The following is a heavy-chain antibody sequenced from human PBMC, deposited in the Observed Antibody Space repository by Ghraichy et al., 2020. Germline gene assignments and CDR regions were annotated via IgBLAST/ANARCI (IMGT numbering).Heavy chain of an antibody. CDR3: AREVTMVRGVHYYYYMDV. J-gene: IGHJ6*03. CDR1: GGSVSSGSYY. V-gene: IGHV4-61*01. Sequence: SETLSLTCTVSGGSVSSGSYYWSWIRQPPGKGLEWIGYIYYSGSTNYNPSLKSRVTISVDTSKNQFSLKLSSVTAADTAVYYCAREVTMVRGVHYYYYMDVWGKGTTVTVSS. CDR2: IYYSGST. D-gene: IGHD3-10*01.